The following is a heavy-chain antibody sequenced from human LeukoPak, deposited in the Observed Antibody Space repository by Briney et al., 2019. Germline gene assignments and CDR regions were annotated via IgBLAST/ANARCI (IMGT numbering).Heavy chain of an antibody. D-gene: IGHD3-16*02. CDR2: ISSSGSTI. CDR3: ARDRFSTFGGVIATDDAFDI. CDR1: GFTFSDYY. V-gene: IGHV3-11*04. Sequence: GGSLRLSCAASGFTFSDYYMSWIRQAPGKGLEWVSYISSSGSTIYYADSVKGRFTISRDNAKNSLYLQMDSLRAEDTAVYYCARDRFSTFGGVIATDDAFDIWGQGTMVTVSS. J-gene: IGHJ3*02.